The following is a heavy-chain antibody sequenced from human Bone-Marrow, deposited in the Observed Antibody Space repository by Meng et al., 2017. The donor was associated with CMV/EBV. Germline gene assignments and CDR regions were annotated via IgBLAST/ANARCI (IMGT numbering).Heavy chain of an antibody. CDR1: GGSISSSSYY. CDR2: IYYSGST. V-gene: IGHV4-39*07. CDR3: ARGHHSARYCSSTSCYTPYYYYYGMDV. D-gene: IGHD2-2*02. Sequence: LRLSCTVSGGSISSSSYYWGWIRQPPGKGLEWIGSIYYSGSTYYNPSLKSRVTISVDTSKNQFSLKLSSVTAADTAVYYCARGHHSARYCSSTSCYTPYYYYYGMDVWGQGTTVTVSS. J-gene: IGHJ6*02.